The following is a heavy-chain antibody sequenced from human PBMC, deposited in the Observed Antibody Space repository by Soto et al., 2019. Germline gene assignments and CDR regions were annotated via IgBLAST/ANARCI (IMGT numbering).Heavy chain of an antibody. CDR1: GYAFTTYG. V-gene: IGHV1-18*01. J-gene: IGHJ4*02. CDR2: ISAHNGNT. D-gene: IGHD1-1*01. Sequence: QVHLVQSGAEVKKPGASVKVSCKGSGYAFTTYGITWVRQAPGQGLEWMGWISAHNGNTNYTQKLQGRVTVTRDTSTCTAYMELRSLRSDDTAVYYCARGRYGDYWGQGAQVTVYS. CDR3: ARGRYGDY.